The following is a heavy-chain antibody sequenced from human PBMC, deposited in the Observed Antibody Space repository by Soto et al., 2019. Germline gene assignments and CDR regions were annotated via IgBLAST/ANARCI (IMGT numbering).Heavy chain of an antibody. D-gene: IGHD3-22*01. CDR2: INHSGST. V-gene: IGHV4-39*07. CDR1: GGSISSGDYY. CDR3: ARENVFYDSSAYYNVRVGFDP. J-gene: IGHJ5*02. Sequence: PSETLSLTCTVSGGSISSGDYYWNWIRQSPGKGLEWIGEINHSGSTNYNPSLKSRVTMSVDTSKNQFSLRLTSVTAADTAVYYCARENVFYDSSAYYNVRVGFDPWGQGTLVTVSS.